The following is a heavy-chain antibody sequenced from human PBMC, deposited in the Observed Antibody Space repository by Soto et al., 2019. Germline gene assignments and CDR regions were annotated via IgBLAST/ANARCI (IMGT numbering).Heavy chain of an antibody. Sequence: SETLSLTCAVYGGSFSGYYWSWIRQPPGKGLEWIGEIHHSRGTNYSPSLEGRVTISADTSKRHFSLKLSSVTAADTAVYYCARRQIVQKIVDQWGQGTPVTVSS. CDR2: IHHSRGT. CDR1: GGSFSGYY. J-gene: IGHJ4*02. D-gene: IGHD2-2*01. CDR3: ARRQIVQKIVDQ. V-gene: IGHV4-34*01.